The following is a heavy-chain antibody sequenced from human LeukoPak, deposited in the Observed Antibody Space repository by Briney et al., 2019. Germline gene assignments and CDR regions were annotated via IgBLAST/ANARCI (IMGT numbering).Heavy chain of an antibody. CDR1: GGSFSGYY. J-gene: IGHJ4*02. CDR3: ARGLDIAVAGTGY. V-gene: IGHV4-34*01. D-gene: IGHD6-19*01. Sequence: PSETLSLTCAVYGGSFSGYYWSWIRQPPGKGLEWIGEINHVGSTNYNPSLESRVTISVDTSKSQFSLKLSSVTAADTALYYCARGLDIAVAGTGYWGQGTLVTVSS. CDR2: INHVGST.